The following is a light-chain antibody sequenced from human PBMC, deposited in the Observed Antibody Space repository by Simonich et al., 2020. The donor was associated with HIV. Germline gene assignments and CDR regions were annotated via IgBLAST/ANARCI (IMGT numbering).Light chain of an antibody. V-gene: IGLV3-10*01. CDR3: YSTDRSGNHWV. CDR1: ELPEKI. Sequence: SYELTQPPSVSVSPGQTARTTCSGDELPEKISNWYQQKAGQAPVLVIYEDSKRPSWSPAGFSGSSSGTMATLTISGAQVEDEADYYCYSTDRSGNHWVFGGGTKLTVL. CDR2: EDS. J-gene: IGLJ3*02.